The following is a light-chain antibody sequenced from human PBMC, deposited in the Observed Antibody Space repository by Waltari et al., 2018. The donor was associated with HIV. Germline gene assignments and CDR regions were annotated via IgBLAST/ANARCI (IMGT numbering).Light chain of an antibody. CDR1: SSSLGTNYH. CDR3: QSYDTIVGGFYV. CDR2: GDY. Sequence: QSVLTPPPSVSVAPGQMLTISCPGISSSLGTNYHVHWYQQLPSAAPKLLIYGDYNRPSGVPERLSAYRSGTSASLAITGLQPEDEADYYCQSYDTIVGGFYVFGTGTKVTV. V-gene: IGLV1-40*01. J-gene: IGLJ1*01.